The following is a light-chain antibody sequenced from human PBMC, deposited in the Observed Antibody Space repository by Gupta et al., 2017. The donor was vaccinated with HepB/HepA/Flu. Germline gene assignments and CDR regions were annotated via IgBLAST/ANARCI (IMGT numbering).Light chain of an antibody. V-gene: IGLV3-19*01. CDR1: SLRRYY. CDR3: NSRDSSGDLYV. CDR2: GKN. J-gene: IGLJ1*01. Sequence: SSELTQDFVVSVALGKTVRITCQGDSLRRYYASWYQQKPGQPSILVIYGKNNRPSGIPDRFSGSTSGTTASLTITGAQAEDEADYYCNSRDSSGDLYVFGTGTKVTVL.